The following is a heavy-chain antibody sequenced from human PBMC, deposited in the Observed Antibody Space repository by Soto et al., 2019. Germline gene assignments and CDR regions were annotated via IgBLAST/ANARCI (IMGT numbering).Heavy chain of an antibody. CDR3: ARFPYGGGDWFDP. J-gene: IGHJ5*02. V-gene: IGHV4-31*03. Sequence: QVQLQESGPGLVKPSQTLSLTCTVSGGSISSGAYYWSWIRQHPGKGLEWIGYIYYSGSTYYNPSLTSRVTISIDTSKNQFSRKLSSVTAADTAVYYCARFPYGGGDWFDPWGQGTLVTVSS. CDR2: IYYSGST. CDR1: GGSISSGAYY. D-gene: IGHD3-10*01.